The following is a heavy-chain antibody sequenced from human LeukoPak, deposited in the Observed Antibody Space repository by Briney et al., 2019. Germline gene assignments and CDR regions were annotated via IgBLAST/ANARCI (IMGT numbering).Heavy chain of an antibody. CDR1: GGPMSRHY. V-gene: IGHV4-59*08. CDR3: ARGGWYQDY. D-gene: IGHD6-19*01. CDR2: IYYSGST. Sequence: PSETLSLTCTVSGGPMSRHYWSWFRQPPGKGLECIGYIYYSGSTTYNPSLKSRLTISVDTSTNQFSLKLTSVTAADTAVYYCARGGWYQDYWGQGTLVTVSS. J-gene: IGHJ4*02.